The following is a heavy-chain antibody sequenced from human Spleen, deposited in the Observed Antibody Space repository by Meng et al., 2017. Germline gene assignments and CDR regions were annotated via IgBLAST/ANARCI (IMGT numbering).Heavy chain of an antibody. J-gene: IGHJ6*02. CDR3: VKDITHIPYSMDV. V-gene: IGHV3-9*01. Sequence: SLKISCAASGFTFDDYAIHWVRQPPGKGLEWVSGISWNSGSIGYADSVKGRFTISRDNAENSLYLQMNSLRAEDTALYYCVKDITHIPYSMDVWGQGTTVTVSS. CDR1: GFTFDDYA. D-gene: IGHD2-21*01. CDR2: ISWNSGSI.